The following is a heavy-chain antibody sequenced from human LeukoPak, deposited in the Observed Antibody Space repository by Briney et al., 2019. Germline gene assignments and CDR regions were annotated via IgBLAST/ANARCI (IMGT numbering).Heavy chain of an antibody. CDR3: ATDRERDPSVYYLV. CDR1: GFTFSDYA. Sequence: GGSLRLSCAASGFTFSDYAMSWVRQAPGQGLEWVATISDDGSGTYYADSVKGRFTISRDNSKNTLFLQINSLRAEDSAVYYCATDRERDPSVYYLVGGQGTLITVSS. CDR2: ISDDGSGT. V-gene: IGHV3-23*01. J-gene: IGHJ4*02. D-gene: IGHD3-22*01.